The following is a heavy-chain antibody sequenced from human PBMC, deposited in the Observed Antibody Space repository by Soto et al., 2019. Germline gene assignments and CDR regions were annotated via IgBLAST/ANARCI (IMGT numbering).Heavy chain of an antibody. CDR3: ARADWYEIVVVPAAIGWFDP. Sequence: GGSLRLSCAASGFTFSSYWMSWVRQAPGKGLEWVANIKQDGSEKYYVDSVKGRFTISRDNAKNSLYRQMNSLRAEETAVYYCARADWYEIVVVPAAIGWFDPWGQGTLVTVSS. CDR1: GFTFSSYW. V-gene: IGHV3-7*01. CDR2: IKQDGSEK. D-gene: IGHD2-2*01. J-gene: IGHJ5*02.